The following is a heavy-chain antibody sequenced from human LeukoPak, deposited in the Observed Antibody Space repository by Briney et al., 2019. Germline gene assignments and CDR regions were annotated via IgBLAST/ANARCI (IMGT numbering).Heavy chain of an antibody. D-gene: IGHD1-26*01. V-gene: IGHV3-11*06. Sequence: PGGSLRLSCAASGFTFSDYYMSWIRQAPGKGLEWVSYISSSSSYTNYADSVKGRFTISRDNAKNSLYLQMNSLRAEDTAVYYCARVGIVGANHLDYWGQGTLVTAST. CDR3: ARVGIVGANHLDY. CDR1: GFTFSDYY. CDR2: ISSSSSYT. J-gene: IGHJ4*02.